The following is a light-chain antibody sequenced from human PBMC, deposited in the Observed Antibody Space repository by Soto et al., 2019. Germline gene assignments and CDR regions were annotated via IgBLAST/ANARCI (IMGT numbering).Light chain of an antibody. CDR1: QSIGSN. CDR2: GAS. J-gene: IGKJ2*01. Sequence: EVLMTQSQGTLSVSPGERVTVSCRASQSIGSNLAWYQQKPGQAPRLLIYGASIRVIGLPDRFSGGRSGTEFTLTISSLQSEDIAVYFCQQYNDWPPYTFGQGTKVEIK. CDR3: QQYNDWPPYT. V-gene: IGKV3-15*01.